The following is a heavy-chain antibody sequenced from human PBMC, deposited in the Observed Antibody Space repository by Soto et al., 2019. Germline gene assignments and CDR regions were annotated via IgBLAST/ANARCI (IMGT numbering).Heavy chain of an antibody. CDR2: IIPIFGTA. Sequence: ASVKVSCKASGGTFSSYAVSWVRQAPGQGLEWMGGIIPIFGTANYAQKFQGRVTITADESTSTAYMELSSLRSEDTAVYYCARDRGSSGWYFGYWGQGTLVTVSS. CDR3: ARDRGSSGWYFGY. D-gene: IGHD6-19*01. V-gene: IGHV1-69*13. CDR1: GGTFSSYA. J-gene: IGHJ4*02.